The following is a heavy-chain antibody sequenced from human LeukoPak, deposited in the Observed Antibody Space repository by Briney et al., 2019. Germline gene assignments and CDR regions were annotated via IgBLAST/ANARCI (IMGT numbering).Heavy chain of an antibody. J-gene: IGHJ6*02. D-gene: IGHD2-2*01. V-gene: IGHV4-59*01. CDR3: ARDLVVVGYYYYGMDV. CDR2: IYYSGST. Sequence: SETLSLTCTVSGGSTSSYYWSWIRQPPGKGLEWIGYIYYSGSTNYNPSLKSRVTISVDTSKNQFSLKLSSVTAADTAVYYCARDLVVVGYYYYGMDVWGQGTTVTVSS. CDR1: GGSTSSYY.